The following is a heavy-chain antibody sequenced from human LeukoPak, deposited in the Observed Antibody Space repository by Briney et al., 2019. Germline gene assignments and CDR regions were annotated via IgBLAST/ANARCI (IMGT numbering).Heavy chain of an antibody. V-gene: IGHV4-39*07. D-gene: IGHD2-2*01. J-gene: IGHJ5*02. CDR2: IYHSGST. CDR1: GGSISSSSYY. CDR3: ARGLPNYYCSSTSCYSGFDP. Sequence: PSETLSLTCTVSGGSISSSSYYWGWIRQPPGKGLEWIGSIYHSGSTYYNPSLKSRVTISVDTSKNQFSLKLSSVTAADTAVYYCARGLPNYYCSSTSCYSGFDPWGQGTLVTVSS.